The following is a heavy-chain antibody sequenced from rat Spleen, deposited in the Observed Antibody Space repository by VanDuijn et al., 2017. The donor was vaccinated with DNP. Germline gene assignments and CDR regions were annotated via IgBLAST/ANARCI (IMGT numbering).Heavy chain of an antibody. CDR3: ARVNSGFTY. V-gene: IGHV5-58*01. D-gene: IGHD4-3*01. J-gene: IGHJ3*01. CDR1: GFTFSTYW. Sequence: EVQLVETGGGLVQPGRSLKLSCVASGFTFSTYWMFWIRQAPGMGLEWVASISYDGSSIYYGDSVKGRFTISRDNAEGTLNLQMNSLRSEDTATYYCARVNSGFTYWGQGTLVTVSS. CDR2: ISYDGSSI.